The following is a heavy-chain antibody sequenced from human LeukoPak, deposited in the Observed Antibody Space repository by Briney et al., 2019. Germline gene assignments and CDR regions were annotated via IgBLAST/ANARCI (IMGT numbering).Heavy chain of an antibody. CDR1: GGSIRGYY. V-gene: IGHV4-59*12. CDR3: ARGPTYQPIDY. Sequence: NPSETLSLTCNVSGGSIRGYYWSWIRQPPGKGLEWIGYIYSSGSTNYNPSLKSRVTMSVDTSKNQFSLKVSSVTAADTAVYYCARGPTYQPIDYWGQGTLVTVSS. D-gene: IGHD2-2*01. CDR2: IYSSGST. J-gene: IGHJ4*02.